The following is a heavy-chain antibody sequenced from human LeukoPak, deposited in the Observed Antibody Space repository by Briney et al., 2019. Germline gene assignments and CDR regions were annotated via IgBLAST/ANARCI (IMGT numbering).Heavy chain of an antibody. CDR2: INHSGST. CDR3: ARGLYCSSTSCYTGDIVATTQYYFDY. CDR1: GGSFSGYY. Sequence: SETLSHTCAVYGGSFSGYYWSWIRQPPGKGLEWIGEINHSGSTNYNPSLKSRVTISVDTSKNQFSLKLSSVTAADTAVYYCARGLYCSSTSCYTGDIVATTQYYFDYWGQGTLVTVSS. D-gene: IGHD2-2*02. V-gene: IGHV4-34*01. J-gene: IGHJ4*02.